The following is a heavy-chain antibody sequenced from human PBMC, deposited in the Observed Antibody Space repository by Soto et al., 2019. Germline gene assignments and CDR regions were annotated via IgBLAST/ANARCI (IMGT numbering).Heavy chain of an antibody. D-gene: IGHD2-2*01. CDR1: GFTFSSYS. CDR3: ARETVVVPAAIGAFDI. CDR2: ISSSSSTI. V-gene: IGHV3-48*02. J-gene: IGHJ3*02. Sequence: PGGSLRLSCAASGFTFSSYSMNWVRQAPGKGLEWVSYISSSSSTIYYADSVKGRFTISRDNAKNSLYLQMNSLRDEDTAVYYCARETVVVPAAIGAFDIWGQGTMVTVPS.